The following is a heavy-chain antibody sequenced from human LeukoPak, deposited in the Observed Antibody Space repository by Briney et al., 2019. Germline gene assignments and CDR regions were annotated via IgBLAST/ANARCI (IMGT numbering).Heavy chain of an antibody. CDR1: GFTFSSYA. V-gene: IGHV3-23*01. D-gene: IGHD2-2*01. CDR3: ARAPAAMGSWWFDP. CDR2: ISGSGGST. Sequence: GGSLRLSCAASGFTFSSYAMSWVRQAPGKGLEWVSAISGSGGSTYYADSVKGRFTISRDNSKNTLYLQMNSLRAEDTAVYYCARAPAAMGSWWFDPWGQGTLVTVSS. J-gene: IGHJ5*02.